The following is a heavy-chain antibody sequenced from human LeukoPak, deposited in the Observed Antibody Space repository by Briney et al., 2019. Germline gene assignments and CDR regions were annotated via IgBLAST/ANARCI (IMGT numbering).Heavy chain of an antibody. D-gene: IGHD1-20*01. CDR2: INPNSGGT. CDR3: ARDNWNDLSFGY. Sequence: ASVKVSCKASGYTFTGYYMHWVRQAPGQGLEWMGWINPNSGGTNYAQKFQGRVTMTRDTSISTAYMELSNLRSDDTAIYYCARDNWNDLSFGYWGQGTLVTVSS. CDR1: GYTFTGYY. V-gene: IGHV1-2*02. J-gene: IGHJ4*02.